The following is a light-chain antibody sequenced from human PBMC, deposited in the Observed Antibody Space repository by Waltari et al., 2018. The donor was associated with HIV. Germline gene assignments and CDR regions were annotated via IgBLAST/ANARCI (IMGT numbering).Light chain of an antibody. J-gene: IGLJ2*01. Sequence: SSEVTQDPTVSVALGQTVRITCQGDSIRNYFPSWYQQKPGQAPVLVSYGENNRPSGIPDRFSGSTSGNTASLIITGAQAEDEAEYYCNSRDSSGNRLVVFGGGTKLTVL. CDR3: NSRDSSGNRLVV. CDR2: GEN. CDR1: SIRNYF. V-gene: IGLV3-19*01.